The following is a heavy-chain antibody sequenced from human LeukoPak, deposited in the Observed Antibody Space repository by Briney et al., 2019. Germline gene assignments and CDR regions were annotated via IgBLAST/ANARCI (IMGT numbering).Heavy chain of an antibody. CDR1: GYTFTGYY. CDR2: INPNSGGT. D-gene: IGHD2-2*01. CDR3: ARVRPPAAAHPPTWFDP. J-gene: IGHJ5*02. Sequence: ASVKVSCKATGYTFTGYYMHWVRQAPGQGLEWMGWINPNSGGTNYAQKFQGRVTMTRDTSISTAYMELSRLRSDDTAVYYCARVRPPAAAHPPTWFDPWGQGTLVTVSS. V-gene: IGHV1-2*02.